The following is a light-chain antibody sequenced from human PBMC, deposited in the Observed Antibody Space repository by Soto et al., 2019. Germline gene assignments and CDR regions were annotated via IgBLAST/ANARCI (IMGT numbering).Light chain of an antibody. J-gene: IGLJ7*01. V-gene: IGLV1-51*01. CDR3: GSWDGSLSGVV. Sequence: QSELTQPPSASGAAGQRVTISCSGSSSNIGDNNVSWYQQLPGTAPKLLIYDNNQRPSGTPDRFSGYKSGTSATLGITGLQSEDEADYYCGSWDGSLSGVVFGGGTQLTVL. CDR2: DNN. CDR1: SSNIGDNN.